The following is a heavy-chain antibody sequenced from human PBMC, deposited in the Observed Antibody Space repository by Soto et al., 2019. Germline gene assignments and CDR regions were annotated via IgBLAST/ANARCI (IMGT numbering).Heavy chain of an antibody. V-gene: IGHV4-39*01. D-gene: IGHD6-13*01. CDR1: GGSISSSSSY. Sequence: SETLSLTWTVSGGSISSSSSYWGWIRQPPGKGLEWIGTIYSGSTYYNPSLKRRVTISVDTSKNQFSLKLSSVAAADTAIYFCATTRGIAVGGSFDYWGQGTLVTVSS. CDR3: ATTRGIAVGGSFDY. J-gene: IGHJ4*02. CDR2: IYSGST.